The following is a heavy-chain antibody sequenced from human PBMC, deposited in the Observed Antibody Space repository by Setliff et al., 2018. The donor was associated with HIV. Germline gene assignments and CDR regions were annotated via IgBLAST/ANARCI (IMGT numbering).Heavy chain of an antibody. D-gene: IGHD3-22*01. J-gene: IGHJ5*02. CDR1: EYDFTNYW. V-gene: IGHV5-51*01. CDR3: ARSNRGYDSRGFYRENWFDP. Sequence: PGESLKISCKGPEYDFTNYWIGWVRQMPGRGLEWLGITYPAAPHTIYSPSFQGQVTISVDKSLDSAYLQWNTLKASDTAMYYCARSNRGYDSRGFYRENWFDPWGQGTQVTVSS. CDR2: TYPAAPHT.